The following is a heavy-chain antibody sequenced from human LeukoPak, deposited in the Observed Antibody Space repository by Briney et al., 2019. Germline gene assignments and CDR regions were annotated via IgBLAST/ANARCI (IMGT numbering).Heavy chain of an antibody. CDR1: GGSISSGGYY. J-gene: IGHJ4*02. D-gene: IGHD1-26*01. CDR2: IYYSGST. V-gene: IGHV4-31*03. Sequence: SQTLSLTCTVSGGSISSGGYYWSWIRQHPGKGLEWIGYIYYSGSTYYNPSLKSRVTISVDTSKNQFSLKLSSVTAADTAVYYCARAAYSGSYHSDYWGQGTLVTVSS. CDR3: ARAAYSGSYHSDY.